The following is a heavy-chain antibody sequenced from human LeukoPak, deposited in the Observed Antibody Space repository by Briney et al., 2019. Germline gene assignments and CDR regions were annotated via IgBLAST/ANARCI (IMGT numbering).Heavy chain of an antibody. Sequence: PSEALSLTCTVSGGSISSGDYYWSWIRQPPGKGLEWIGYIYYSGSTYYNPSLKSRVTISVDTSKNQFSLKLSSVTAADTAVYYCARGFGRMSRGSSPDYWGQGTLVTVSS. J-gene: IGHJ4*02. CDR1: GGSISSGDYY. V-gene: IGHV4-30-4*01. CDR2: IYYSGST. D-gene: IGHD6-13*01. CDR3: ARGFGRMSRGSSPDY.